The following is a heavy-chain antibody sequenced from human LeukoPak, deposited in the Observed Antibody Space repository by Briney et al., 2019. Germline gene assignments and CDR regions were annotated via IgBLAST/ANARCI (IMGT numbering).Heavy chain of an antibody. CDR1: GGSLSSYY. CDR3: ASSVAGRAAYDY. J-gene: IGHJ4*02. CDR2: IYYSGST. Sequence: SETLSLTCTVSGGSLSSYYWSWIRQPPGKGLEGLGYIYYSGSTNYNPSLKSRVTISVDTSKNQSSLKLSSVTAADTAVYYCASSVAGRAAYDYWGQGTLVTVSS. V-gene: IGHV4-59*01. D-gene: IGHD6-19*01.